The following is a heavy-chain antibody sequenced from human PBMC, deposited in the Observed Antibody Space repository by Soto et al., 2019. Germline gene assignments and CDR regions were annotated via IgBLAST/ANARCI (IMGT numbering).Heavy chain of an antibody. J-gene: IGHJ3*02. CDR3: ARPFLGDAFDI. CDR2: INAGNGNT. D-gene: IGHD3-3*02. Sequence: GESLKISCKASGYTFTSYAMHWVRQAPGQRLEWMGWINAGNGNTKYSQKFQGRVTITRDTSASTAYMELSSPRSEDTAVYYCARPFLGDAFDIWGQGTMVTVSS. V-gene: IGHV1-3*01. CDR1: GYTFTSYA.